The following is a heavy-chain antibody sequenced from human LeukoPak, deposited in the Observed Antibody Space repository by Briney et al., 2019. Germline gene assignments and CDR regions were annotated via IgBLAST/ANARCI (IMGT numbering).Heavy chain of an antibody. D-gene: IGHD3-10*01. J-gene: IGHJ4*02. CDR3: ARGGGWFGIDY. CDR1: GFTFRSYT. CDR2: IYSGGST. Sequence: SGGSLRLSCAASGFTFRSYTMHWVRQAPGKGLEWVSVIYSGGSTYYADSVKGRFTISRDNSKNTLYLQMNSLRAEDTAVYYCARGGGWFGIDYWGQGTLVTVSS. V-gene: IGHV3-53*01.